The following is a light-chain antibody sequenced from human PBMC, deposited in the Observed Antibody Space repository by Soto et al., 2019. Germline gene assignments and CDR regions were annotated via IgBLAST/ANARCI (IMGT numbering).Light chain of an antibody. V-gene: IGKV1-17*01. CDR3: LQHNSYPLT. CDR2: AAS. Sequence: DIQMTQSPSSLSASVGDRVTITCRASQVIRNDLAWYQQKPGKAPKRLIFAASRLQSGVPFRFSGSGYGTEFTLTISSLQPEDYATYYCLQHNSYPLTFGGGSKGEIK. CDR1: QVIRND. J-gene: IGKJ4*01.